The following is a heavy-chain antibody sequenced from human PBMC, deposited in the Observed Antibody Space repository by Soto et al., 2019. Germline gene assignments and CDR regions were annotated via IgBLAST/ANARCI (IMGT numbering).Heavy chain of an antibody. CDR2: ISFSSNNI. J-gene: IGHJ5*02. CDR1: GFTFSGYT. CDR3: ARRNLEGGWLDP. V-gene: IGHV3-21*01. Sequence: EVYLVESGGGLVKPGGSLRLSCAASGFTFSGYTMTWVRQAPGKGLEWVSAISFSSNNIYYADSLKGRFTISRDNANNPLYLQMNSLRAEDTAVYYCARRNLEGGWLDPWGQGTLVTVSS.